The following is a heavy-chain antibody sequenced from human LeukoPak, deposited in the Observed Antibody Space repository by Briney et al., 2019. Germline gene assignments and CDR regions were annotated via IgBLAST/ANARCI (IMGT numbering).Heavy chain of an antibody. J-gene: IGHJ3*02. Sequence: RGESLKISCKGSGYSFTSYWVGWVRQMPGKGLEWMGIIYPGDSDTRYSPSFQGQVTISADKSISTAYLQWSSLKASDTAMYYCARQRKGIAAAGPGAFDIWGQGTMVTVSS. CDR1: GYSFTSYW. D-gene: IGHD6-13*01. V-gene: IGHV5-51*01. CDR2: IYPGDSDT. CDR3: ARQRKGIAAAGPGAFDI.